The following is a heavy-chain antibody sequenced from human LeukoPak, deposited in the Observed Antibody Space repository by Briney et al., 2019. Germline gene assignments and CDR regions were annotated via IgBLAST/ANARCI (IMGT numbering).Heavy chain of an antibody. D-gene: IGHD5-24*01. Sequence: SETLSLTCTVSGGSISSSSYYWGWIRQPPGKGLEWIGSIYYSGSTYYNPSLKSRVTISVDKSKNQFSLKPSSVTAADTAVYYCASFKRDGYNYGGYFQHWGQGTLVTVSS. CDR1: GGSISSSSYY. V-gene: IGHV4-39*07. J-gene: IGHJ1*01. CDR3: ASFKRDGYNYGGYFQH. CDR2: IYYSGST.